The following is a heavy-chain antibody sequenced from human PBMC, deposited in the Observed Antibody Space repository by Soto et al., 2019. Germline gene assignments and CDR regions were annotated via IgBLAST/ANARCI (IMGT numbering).Heavy chain of an antibody. V-gene: IGHV1-69*12. D-gene: IGHD5-18*01. CDR1: GGTFSSDA. Sequence: QVQLVQSGAEVKKPGSSVKVTCKASGGTFSSDAISWVRQAPGQGLEWMGGIIPIFGTAHYAQKFQGRVTITADESTSTASMELSSLKSEDTAVYYCATGGHGYSSASRFYFEFWGQRTLVTVSS. J-gene: IGHJ4*02. CDR2: IIPIFGTA. CDR3: ATGGHGYSSASRFYFEF.